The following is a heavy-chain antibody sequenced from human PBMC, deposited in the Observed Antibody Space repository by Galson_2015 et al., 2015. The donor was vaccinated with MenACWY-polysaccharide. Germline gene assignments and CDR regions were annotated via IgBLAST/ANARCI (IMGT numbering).Heavy chain of an antibody. D-gene: IGHD2/OR15-2a*01. CDR3: ARAYCDRITCYGMDV. J-gene: IGHJ6*02. Sequence: SLRLSCAASGFTFNSYAMHWVRQAPGKGLEWLAVISYDETNKYYADSVKGRFTISRDNSKNTLYLQMNSLRAEDTAVLYCARAYCDRITCYGMDVWGQGTTVAVSS. V-gene: IGHV3-30-3*01. CDR2: ISYDETNK. CDR1: GFTFNSYA.